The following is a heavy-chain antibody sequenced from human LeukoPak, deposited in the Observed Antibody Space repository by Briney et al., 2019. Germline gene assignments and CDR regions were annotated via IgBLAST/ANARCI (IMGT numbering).Heavy chain of an antibody. V-gene: IGHV1-18*01. CDR2: ISAYNGNT. CDR1: GYTFTSYG. Sequence: GASVKVSCKASGYTFTSYGISWVRQAPGQGLEWMGWISAYNGNTNYAQKLQGRVTMTTDTSTSTAYMELRSLRSDDTAVYYCARASLWFGELGCGAFDIWGQGTMVTVSS. J-gene: IGHJ3*02. D-gene: IGHD3-10*01. CDR3: ARASLWFGELGCGAFDI.